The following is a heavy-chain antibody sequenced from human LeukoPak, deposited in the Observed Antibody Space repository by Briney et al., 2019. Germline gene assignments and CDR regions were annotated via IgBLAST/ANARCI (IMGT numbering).Heavy chain of an antibody. J-gene: IGHJ6*02. V-gene: IGHV7-4-1*02. Sequence: ASVKVSCKASGYSFSDYAMNWVRQAPGQGLEWMGWINTNTGTPTYDQGFTGRFVFSLDTSVSAAYLQISNLKPEDTAVYFCSREEFPVVGYYGMDVWGQGTTVTVSS. D-gene: IGHD2-21*01. CDR3: SREEFPVVGYYGMDV. CDR2: INTNTGTP. CDR1: GYSFSDYA.